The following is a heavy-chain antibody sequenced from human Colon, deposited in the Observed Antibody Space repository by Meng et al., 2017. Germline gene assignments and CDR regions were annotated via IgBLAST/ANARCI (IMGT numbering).Heavy chain of an antibody. Sequence: VRQQESGPGQVKPSRTPSLASCESGGSICSGGYNCTWIRQHPEEGLEWIGNIYHSGTTYYTQSLKSRVTITVDTSENQFSLNLRSVTAADTAVYFCARTLRDYGKIDYWGQGTLVTVSS. V-gene: IGHV4-31*03. D-gene: IGHD4-17*01. CDR2: IYHSGTT. J-gene: IGHJ4*02. CDR1: GGSICSGGYN. CDR3: ARTLRDYGKIDY.